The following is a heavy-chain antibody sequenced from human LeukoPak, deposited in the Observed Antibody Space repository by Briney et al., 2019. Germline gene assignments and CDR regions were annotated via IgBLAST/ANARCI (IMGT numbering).Heavy chain of an antibody. CDR3: ARDKDKWLRFGGLNWLDP. CDR2: VKQDGSEK. J-gene: IGHJ5*02. V-gene: IGHV3-7*03. D-gene: IGHD5-12*01. CDR1: GFTFSSYW. Sequence: GGSLRLSCAASGFTFSSYWMSWVRQAPGKGLEWVANVKQDGSEKYYVDSVKGRFTISRDNAKNSLYLQMNSLRAEDTAVYYCARDKDKWLRFGGLNWLDPWGQGTLVTVSS.